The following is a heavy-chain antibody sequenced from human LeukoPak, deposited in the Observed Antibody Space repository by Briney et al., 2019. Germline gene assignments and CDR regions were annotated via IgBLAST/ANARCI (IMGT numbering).Heavy chain of an antibody. CDR2: IIPIFGTA. J-gene: IGHJ5*02. D-gene: IGHD2-2*01. CDR1: GGTFSSYA. V-gene: IGHV1-69*13. CDR3: ARGDQYQLLSVPRFDP. Sequence: ASVKVSCKASGGTFSSYAISWVRQAPGQGLEWMGGIIPIFGTANYAQKFQGRVTITADESTSTVYMELSSLRSEETAVYYCARGDQYQLLSVPRFDPWGQGTLVTVSS.